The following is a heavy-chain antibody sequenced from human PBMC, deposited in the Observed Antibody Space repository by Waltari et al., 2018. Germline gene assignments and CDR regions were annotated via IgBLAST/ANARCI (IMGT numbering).Heavy chain of an antibody. D-gene: IGHD4-4*01. J-gene: IGHJ6*02. Sequence: QLQLQESGPGLVKPSETLSLTCTVSGGSIKNSNFYWGWIRQPPGKGLEWIGRIYYSGKTDYKPSLKSRVTIFVDTSKNQFSLKVHAVTVADTALYFCARQGNRNYVSMDVWGQGTTVTVSS. V-gene: IGHV4-39*01. CDR3: ARQGNRNYVSMDV. CDR1: GGSIKNSNFY. CDR2: IYYSGKT.